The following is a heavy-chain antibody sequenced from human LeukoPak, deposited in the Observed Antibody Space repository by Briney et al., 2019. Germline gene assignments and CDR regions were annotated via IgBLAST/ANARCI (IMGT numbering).Heavy chain of an antibody. CDR3: ASSVAGWTGNWFDP. CDR2: IYYSGST. CDR1: GGSISSYY. J-gene: IGHJ5*02. D-gene: IGHD6-19*01. Sequence: SETLSLTCTVSGGSISSYYWSWIRQPPGKGLEWIGYIYYSGSTNYNPSLKSRVTISVDTSKNQFSLKLSSVTAADTAVYYCASSVAGWTGNWFDPWGQGTLVTVSS. V-gene: IGHV4-59*01.